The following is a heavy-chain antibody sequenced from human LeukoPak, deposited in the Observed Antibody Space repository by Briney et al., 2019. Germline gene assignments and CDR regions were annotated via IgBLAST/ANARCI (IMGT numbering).Heavy chain of an antibody. J-gene: IGHJ2*01. Sequence: SETLSLTCTVSGGSVSSGNYYWSWIRQPPGKGLEWIGYIFHSGSTNYNPSLKSRVTISVDTSNNQFSLKLSSVTAADTAVYYCAREIGSGSYSRYWYFDFWGRGTLVTVSS. V-gene: IGHV4-61*01. D-gene: IGHD1-26*01. CDR1: GGSVSSGNYY. CDR3: AREIGSGSYSRYWYFDF. CDR2: IFHSGST.